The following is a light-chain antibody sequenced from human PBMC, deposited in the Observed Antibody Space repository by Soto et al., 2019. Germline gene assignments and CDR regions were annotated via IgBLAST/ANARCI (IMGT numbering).Light chain of an antibody. J-gene: IGKJ1*01. V-gene: IGKV1-39*01. CDR2: AAS. CDR1: QSISNH. Sequence: EIQMTQSPSSLSASVEDSVIITCLASQSISNHLNWYQQKQGKATKLLIYAASSLQSGVQSRFSGSGSGTDFTLTISSLQPEEFATYYCRQSYSTPRTFGQGTKVDIK. CDR3: RQSYSTPRT.